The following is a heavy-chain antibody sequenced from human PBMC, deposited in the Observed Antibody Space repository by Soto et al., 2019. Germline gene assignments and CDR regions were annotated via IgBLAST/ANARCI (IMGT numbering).Heavy chain of an antibody. J-gene: IGHJ6*02. CDR3: ARHHGSPGSYFGMDV. V-gene: IGHV5-51*01. Sequence: GESLKISCKGSGYSFTSYWINWVRQMPGKGLEWMGIIYPGDSDTRYSPSFQGQVTISADKSISTAYLQWRSLKASDTAMYYCARHHGSPGSYFGMDVWGQGTTVTVSS. CDR1: GYSFTSYW. CDR2: IYPGDSDT. D-gene: IGHD6-13*01.